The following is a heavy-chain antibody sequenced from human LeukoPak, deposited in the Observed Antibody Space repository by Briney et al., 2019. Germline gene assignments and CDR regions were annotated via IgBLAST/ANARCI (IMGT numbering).Heavy chain of an antibody. CDR3: ARGWDYDSGGRPTAYVY. CDR2: IIPLFGTA. Sequence: SVKVSCKASGGTFSNYAINWVRQAPGPGLEWMGGIIPLFGTANYAQKFQGRVTITADESTSTVYMELNSLKSEDTAVYYCARGWDYDSGGRPTAYVYWGQGTLVTVSS. V-gene: IGHV1-69*13. J-gene: IGHJ4*02. CDR1: GGTFSNYA. D-gene: IGHD3-22*01.